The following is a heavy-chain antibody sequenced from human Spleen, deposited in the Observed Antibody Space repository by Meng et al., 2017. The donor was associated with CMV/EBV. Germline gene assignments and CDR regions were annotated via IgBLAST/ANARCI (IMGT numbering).Heavy chain of an antibody. V-gene: IGHV1-2*02. CDR2: INPSSGGT. D-gene: IGHD2-2*01. J-gene: IGHJ5*02. CDR1: FTGYY. Sequence: FTGYYMHWVRQASGQGLEWMGWINPSSGGTNYAQKFRGRVTMTRDASISTAYMELSRLRSDDTAVYYCARSIVVVPAAKGVNRWFDPWGQGTLVTVSS. CDR3: ARSIVVVPAAKGVNRWFDP.